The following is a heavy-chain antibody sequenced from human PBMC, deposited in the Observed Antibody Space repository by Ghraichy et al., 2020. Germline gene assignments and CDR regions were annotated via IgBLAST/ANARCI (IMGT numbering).Heavy chain of an antibody. Sequence: SETLSLTCTVSGGSISSYYWSWVRQPAGKGLEWIGRIYSSGSTNYNPSLKSRVTMSVDTSKNQFSLKLSSMTAADTAVYYCARVVRGVMGYYYGMDVWGQGTTVTVSS. CDR1: GGSISSYY. CDR3: ARVVRGVMGYYYGMDV. D-gene: IGHD3-10*01. J-gene: IGHJ6*02. V-gene: IGHV4-4*07. CDR2: IYSSGST.